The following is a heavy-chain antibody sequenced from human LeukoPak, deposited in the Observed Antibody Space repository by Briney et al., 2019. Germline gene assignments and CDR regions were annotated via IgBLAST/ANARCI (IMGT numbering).Heavy chain of an antibody. CDR3: ARDPYDRGGYGAFDL. D-gene: IGHD3-22*01. CDR2: IKLDGSEE. J-gene: IGHJ3*01. Sequence: GVSLRVSCTASGFTFYHYWLTWLRQAPGEGLVGVGNIKLDGSEEYHMVSLRGRFTISRDNAKNSPYLQRNGLRAEDTAMYYCARDPYDRGGYGAFDLWGQVTMVTVSS. V-gene: IGHV3-7*01. CDR1: GFTFYHYW.